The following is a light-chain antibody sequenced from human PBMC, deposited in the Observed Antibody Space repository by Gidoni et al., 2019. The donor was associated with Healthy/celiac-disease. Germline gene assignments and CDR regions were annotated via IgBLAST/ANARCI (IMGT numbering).Light chain of an antibody. J-gene: IGKJ2*01. Sequence: DIQMTQSPSTLSASVGERVTITCRASKSISSWLALYQQKPGKAPKLLIYKASSLESGVPSRFSGSGSGTEFTLTISSLQPDDFATYYCQQYNSYPYTFGQGTKLEIK. CDR2: KAS. CDR3: QQYNSYPYT. CDR1: KSISSW. V-gene: IGKV1-5*03.